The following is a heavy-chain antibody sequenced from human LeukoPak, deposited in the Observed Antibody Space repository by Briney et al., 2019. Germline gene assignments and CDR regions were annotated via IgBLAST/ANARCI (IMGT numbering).Heavy chain of an antibody. Sequence: GGSLRLSCAASGFTFSSYSMNWVRQAPGKGLEWVSLISSSSSYIYYADSVKGRFTISRDNAKNSLYLQINSLRVEDTAVYYCARERASGYCSGGGCYGYFDYWGQGTLVIVSS. J-gene: IGHJ4*02. CDR2: ISSSSSYI. D-gene: IGHD2-15*01. CDR3: ARERASGYCSGGGCYGYFDY. CDR1: GFTFSSYS. V-gene: IGHV3-21*01.